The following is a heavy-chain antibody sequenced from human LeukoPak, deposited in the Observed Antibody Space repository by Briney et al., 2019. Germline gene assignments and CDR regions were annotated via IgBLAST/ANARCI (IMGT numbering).Heavy chain of an antibody. CDR3: VKGGDYNYLLES. J-gene: IGHJ4*02. D-gene: IGHD4-17*01. Sequence: ASVKVSCKPSGYTFTGYYLHWVRQAPGRGLEWMGWINPNTGATIYAEKFQGRVTMTRDTSIDTAYMEMRSLRSDDTAVYYCVKGGDYNYLLESWGQGTLVTVSS. CDR1: GYTFTGYY. V-gene: IGHV1-2*02. CDR2: INPNTGAT.